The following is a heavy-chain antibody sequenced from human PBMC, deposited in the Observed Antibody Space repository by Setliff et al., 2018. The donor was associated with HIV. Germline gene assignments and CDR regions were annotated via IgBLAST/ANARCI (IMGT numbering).Heavy chain of an antibody. CDR1: GYTFTSYA. J-gene: IGHJ6*04. CDR2: INAGNGNT. V-gene: IGHV1-3*01. CDR3: ARDGGPGSGWGDYSYYYSMDV. Sequence: RASVKVSCKASGYTFTSYAMQWVRQAPGQRLEWMGWINAGNGNTKYSQEFQGRVTITTDTSADTAYMELSSLRFEDTAVYYCARDGGPGSGWGDYSYYYSMDVWGKGTTVTVSS. D-gene: IGHD6-19*01.